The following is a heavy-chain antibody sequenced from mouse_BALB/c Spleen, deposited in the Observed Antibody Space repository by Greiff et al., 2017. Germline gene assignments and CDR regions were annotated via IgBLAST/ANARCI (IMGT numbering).Heavy chain of an antibody. CDR1: GYTFTEYT. D-gene: IGHD2-4*01. CDR2: INPNNGGT. V-gene: IGHV1-18*01. J-gene: IGHJ4*01. Sequence: EVQGVASGPELVKPGASVKISCKTSGYTFTEYTMHWVKQSHGKSLEWIGGINPNNGGTSYNQKFKGKATLTVDKSSSTAYMELRSLTSEDSAVYYCARTMITFYAMDYWGQGTSVTVSS. CDR3: ARTMITFYAMDY.